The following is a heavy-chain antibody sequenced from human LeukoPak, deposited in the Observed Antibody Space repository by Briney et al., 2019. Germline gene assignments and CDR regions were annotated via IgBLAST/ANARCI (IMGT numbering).Heavy chain of an antibody. CDR2: ISGGGGDT. V-gene: IGHV3-23*01. Sequence: GGSLRLSCAASGFTFSSYPMSWVRQAPGKGLEWVSAISGGGGDTYYAYSVKGRLTISRDNSKNTLYLQMNSLRAEDTALYYCATSSGWYPKYFDYWGQGTLVTVSS. CDR3: ATSSGWYPKYFDY. CDR1: GFTFSSYP. J-gene: IGHJ4*02. D-gene: IGHD6-19*01.